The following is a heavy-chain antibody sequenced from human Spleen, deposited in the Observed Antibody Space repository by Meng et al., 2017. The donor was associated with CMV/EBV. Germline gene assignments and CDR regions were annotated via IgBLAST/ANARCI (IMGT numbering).Heavy chain of an antibody. CDR3: ARGYDSQPPFDY. CDR2: IYSGGST. D-gene: IGHD3-3*01. Sequence: CAASGFTVSSSYMSCVRQAPGKGLEWVSVIYSGGSTYYADSVKGRFTISRDNSKNTMYLQMNSLRGEDTAVYYCARGYDSQPPFDYWGQGTLVTVSS. CDR1: GFTVSSSY. V-gene: IGHV3-53*01. J-gene: IGHJ4*02.